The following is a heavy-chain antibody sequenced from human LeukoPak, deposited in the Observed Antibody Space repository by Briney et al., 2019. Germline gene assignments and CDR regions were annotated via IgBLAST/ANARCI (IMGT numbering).Heavy chain of an antibody. J-gene: IGHJ3*02. CDR2: IYYSGST. CDR3: ARDQYYYGSGSYSGAFDI. V-gene: IGHV4-31*03. Sequence: SETLSLTCTVSGGSISSGGYYWSWIRQHPGKGLEWIGYIYYSGSTYYNPSLKSRVTISVDTSKNQFSLKLSSVTAADTAVYYCARDQYYYGSGSYSGAFDIWGQGTMVTVSS. D-gene: IGHD3-10*01. CDR1: GGSISSGGYY.